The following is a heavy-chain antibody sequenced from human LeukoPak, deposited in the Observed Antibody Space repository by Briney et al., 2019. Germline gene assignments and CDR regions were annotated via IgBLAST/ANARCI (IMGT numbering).Heavy chain of an antibody. CDR1: EFTFSSYS. CDR3: VRGGYCSGTSCAHYDGMDV. Sequence: TGGSLRLSCAASEFTFSSYSMNWVRQAPGKGLEWVGDIWYDGSHTYYADSVKGRFTISRDNSMNTLYMQMNSLRGEDTAVYYCVRGGYCSGTSCAHYDGMDVWGQGTTVTVSS. J-gene: IGHJ6*02. D-gene: IGHD2-2*01. CDR2: IWYDGSHT. V-gene: IGHV3-33*08.